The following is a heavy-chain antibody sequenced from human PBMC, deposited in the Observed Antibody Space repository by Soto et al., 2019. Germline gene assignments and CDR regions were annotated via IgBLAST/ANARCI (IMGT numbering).Heavy chain of an antibody. CDR2: IYYSGNT. CDR1: GTSISSSSYY. D-gene: IGHD3-22*01. CDR3: ARISHDSSPS. J-gene: IGHJ3*01. Sequence: SETLSLTCTVSGTSISSSSYYWGWIRQPPGKGLEWIGSIYYSGNTYYNPSLKSRVTISVDTSKNQFSLHLNSVTPEDTAVYYCARISHDSSPSWGQGTMVTVSS. V-gene: IGHV4-39*01.